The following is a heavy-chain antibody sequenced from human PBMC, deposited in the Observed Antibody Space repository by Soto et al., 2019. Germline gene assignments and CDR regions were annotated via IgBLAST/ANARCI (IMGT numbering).Heavy chain of an antibody. CDR2: IYSGGST. Sequence: PGGSLRLSCAASGFTVSSNYMSWVRQAPGKGLEWVSLIYSGGSTYYADSVKGRFTISRDNSKNTLYPQMNSLRAEDTALYYCARPSLGDAFDIWGQGTMVTVSS. CDR1: GFTVSSNY. J-gene: IGHJ3*02. V-gene: IGHV3-66*04. D-gene: IGHD6-13*01. CDR3: ARPSLGDAFDI.